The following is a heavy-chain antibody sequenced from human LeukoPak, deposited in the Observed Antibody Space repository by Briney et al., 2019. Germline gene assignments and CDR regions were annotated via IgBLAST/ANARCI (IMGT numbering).Heavy chain of an antibody. Sequence: ASVKVSCKASGYTFTGYYMHWVRQVPGQGLEWMGRINPNSGDTDYAQKFQGRVIMTRDTSTSTAYMEVSRLRSDDTAVYYCARVDSGHDYVPSWGQGTPVTVSS. CDR1: GYTFTGYY. J-gene: IGHJ3*01. D-gene: IGHD5-12*01. CDR3: ARVDSGHDYVPS. V-gene: IGHV1-2*06. CDR2: INPNSGDT.